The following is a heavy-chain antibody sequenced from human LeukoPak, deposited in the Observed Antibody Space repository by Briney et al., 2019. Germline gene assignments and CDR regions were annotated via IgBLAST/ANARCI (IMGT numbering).Heavy chain of an antibody. V-gene: IGHV4-39*01. D-gene: IGHD3-10*01. J-gene: IGHJ4*02. Sequence: GSLRLSCAASGFTFSSYGMSWIRQPPGKGLEWIGSIYYSGSTYYNPSLKSRVTISVDTSKNQFSLKLSSVTAADTAVYYCARRVRRWFGELSPLDWGQGTLVTVSS. CDR3: ARRVRRWFGELSPLD. CDR1: GFTFSSYG. CDR2: IYYSGST.